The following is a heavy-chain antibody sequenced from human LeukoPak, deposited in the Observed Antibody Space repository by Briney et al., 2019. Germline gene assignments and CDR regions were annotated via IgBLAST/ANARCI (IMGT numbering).Heavy chain of an antibody. V-gene: IGHV1-2*02. Sequence: ASVKVSCKASGYTFTGYYMHWVRQAPGQGLEWMGWINPNSGGTNYAQKFQGRVTMTRDTSISTAYMELSRLRSEDTAVYYCARSPYRSSPGNLAKNYYYYYMDVWGKGTTVTVSS. CDR3: ARSPYRSSPGNLAKNYYYYYMDV. CDR1: GYTFTGYY. CDR2: INPNSGGT. J-gene: IGHJ6*03. D-gene: IGHD1-1*01.